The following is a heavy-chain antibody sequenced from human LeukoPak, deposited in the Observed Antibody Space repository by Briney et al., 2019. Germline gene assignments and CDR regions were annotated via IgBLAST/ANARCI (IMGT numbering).Heavy chain of an antibody. D-gene: IGHD3-22*01. CDR1: GGSSSGYY. CDR2: IYDSGST. V-gene: IGHV4-59*01. CDR3: ASLTTADAFDI. J-gene: IGHJ3*02. Sequence: SETLSLTCAVYGGSSSGYYWSWIRQPPGKGLEWIGYIYDSGSTNYNPSLKSRVTISVDTSKNQFSLKLSSVTAADTAVFYCASLTTADAFDIWGQGTMVTVSS.